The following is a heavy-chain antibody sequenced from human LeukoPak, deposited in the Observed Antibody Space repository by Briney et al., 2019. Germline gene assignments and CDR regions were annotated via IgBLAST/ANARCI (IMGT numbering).Heavy chain of an antibody. CDR3: AKGHYYGSGSLDY. CDR1: GFAFSSSW. D-gene: IGHD3-10*01. CDR2: INKDATAK. J-gene: IGHJ4*02. V-gene: IGHV3-7*03. Sequence: GGSLRLSCAASGFAFSSSWMSWVRQAPGKGLEWVANINKDATAKYYVDSVKGRFTISRDNAKNSLYLQMNGLRAEDTAVYYCAKGHYYGSGSLDYWGQGTLVTVSS.